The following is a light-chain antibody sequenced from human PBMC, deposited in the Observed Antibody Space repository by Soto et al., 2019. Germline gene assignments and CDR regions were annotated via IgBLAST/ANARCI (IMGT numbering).Light chain of an antibody. CDR3: AAWDDSLSGHYV. J-gene: IGLJ1*01. CDR2: RNN. CDR1: SSNIGSNY. Sequence: QSVLTQPPSASGTPGQRVTISCSGSSSNIGSNYVYWYQQLPGTAPKLLIYRNNQRPSGVPDRFSGSKSGTSASLAISGLRSEDEADYYCAAWDDSLSGHYVFGTGTKVTVL. V-gene: IGLV1-47*01.